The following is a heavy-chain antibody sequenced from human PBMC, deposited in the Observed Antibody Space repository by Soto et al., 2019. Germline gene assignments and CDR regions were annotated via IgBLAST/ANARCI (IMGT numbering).Heavy chain of an antibody. CDR2: IKQDGSEK. J-gene: IGHJ4*02. CDR1: GFTFSSYW. V-gene: IGHV3-7*01. D-gene: IGHD3-9*01. CDR3: ARVVYYDILTGYYDY. Sequence: GGSLRLSCAASGFTFSSYWMSWVRQAPGKGLEWVANIKQDGSEKYYVDSVKGRFTISRDNAKNSLYLQMNSLRAEDTAVYYCARVVYYDILTGYYDYWGQGTLVTVSS.